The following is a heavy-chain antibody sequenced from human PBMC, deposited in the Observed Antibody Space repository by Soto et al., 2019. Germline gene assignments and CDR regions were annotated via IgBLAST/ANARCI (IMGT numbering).Heavy chain of an antibody. Sequence: SETLSLTCAVYGGSFSGYYWSWIRQPPGKGLEWIGEINHSGSTNYNPSLKSRVTISVDTSKNQFSLKLSSVTAADTAVYYCARVFYRSPYYYGSGSYYSPFDYWGQGTLVTVSS. D-gene: IGHD3-10*01. CDR3: ARVFYRSPYYYGSGSYYSPFDY. V-gene: IGHV4-34*01. CDR1: GGSFSGYY. CDR2: INHSGST. J-gene: IGHJ4*02.